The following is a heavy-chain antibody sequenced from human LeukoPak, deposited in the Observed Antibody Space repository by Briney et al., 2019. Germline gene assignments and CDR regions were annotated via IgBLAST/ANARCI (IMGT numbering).Heavy chain of an antibody. CDR3: ARDRAPNSGTVLAS. Sequence: GGSLRLSCAASGFTFSSYSMNWVRQAPGKGLEWVSYISSLSSTIYYADSMEGRFTISRDNAKNSVYLQMNSLRADDTAVYYCARDRAPNSGTVLASWGQGTLVTVSS. CDR1: GFTFSSYS. V-gene: IGHV3-48*01. J-gene: IGHJ5*02. D-gene: IGHD1-26*01. CDR2: ISSLSSTI.